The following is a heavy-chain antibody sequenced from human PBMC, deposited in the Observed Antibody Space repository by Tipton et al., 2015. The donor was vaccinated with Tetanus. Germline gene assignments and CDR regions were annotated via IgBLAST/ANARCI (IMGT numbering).Heavy chain of an antibody. CDR1: GFIFSSYG. V-gene: IGHV3-33*01. D-gene: IGHD2-15*01. CDR3: AREADCRGGSCFSGDFDN. J-gene: IGHJ4*02. CDR2: SWYDGTDQ. Sequence: SGFIFSSYGIHWVRQAPGKGLEWVAVSWYDGTDQYYADSVKGRFTLSRDNSKNTLYLQMNSLRAEDTALYYCAREADCRGGSCFSGDFDNWGQGTQVTVSS.